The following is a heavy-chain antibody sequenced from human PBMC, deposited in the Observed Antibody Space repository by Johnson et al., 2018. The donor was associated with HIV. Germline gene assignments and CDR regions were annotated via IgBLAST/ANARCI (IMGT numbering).Heavy chain of an antibody. J-gene: IGHJ3*01. CDR3: ARARATVFCSACRAAFNV. V-gene: IGHV3-11*04. CDR1: GFTFSDYY. D-gene: IGHD3-9*01. Sequence: VESGGGLVKPGGSLRLSCAASGFTFSDYYLRWFRQAPGTGLEWVSYISSTATNIDYADSVKGRFTISRDNAKNSLYLQMNSLRADDTAFYYCARARATVFCSACRAAFNVWGQGTMVTVSS. CDR2: ISSTATNI.